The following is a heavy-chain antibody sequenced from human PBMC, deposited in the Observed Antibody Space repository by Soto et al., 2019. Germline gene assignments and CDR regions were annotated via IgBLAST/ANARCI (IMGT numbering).Heavy chain of an antibody. V-gene: IGHV4-34*01. CDR2: INHSGST. CDR1: GGSFSGYY. Sequence: SETLSLTCAVYGGSFSGYYWSWIRQPPGKGLEWIGEINHSGSTNYNPPLKSRVTISVDTSKNQFSLKLSSVTAADTAVYYCARDFGYWGQGTLVTVSS. J-gene: IGHJ4*02. CDR3: ARDFGY.